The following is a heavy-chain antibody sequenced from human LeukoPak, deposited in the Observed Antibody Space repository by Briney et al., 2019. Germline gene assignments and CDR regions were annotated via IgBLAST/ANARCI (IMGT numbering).Heavy chain of an antibody. CDR2: IRYDGSNK. Sequence: PGGSLRLSCAASGFTFSSYGMHWVRQAPGKGLEWVAFIRYDGSNKYYADSVKGRFTISRDNSKNTLYLQVNSLRGEDTARYYCAKATIEQWLVKVDSFDSWGQGTLVSVSS. CDR3: AKATIEQWLVKVDSFDS. D-gene: IGHD6-19*01. V-gene: IGHV3-30*02. CDR1: GFTFSSYG. J-gene: IGHJ4*02.